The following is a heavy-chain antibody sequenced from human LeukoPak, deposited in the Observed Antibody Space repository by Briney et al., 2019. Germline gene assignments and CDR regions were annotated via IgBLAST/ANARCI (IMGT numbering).Heavy chain of an antibody. Sequence: PGRSLRLSCAASGFTFSRYGMHWVRQAPGKGLEWVAMISNDGSNKYYSDSVKGRFTISRDNAKNSLYLQMNSLRAEDTAVYYCARARDGDVDYWGQGTLVTVSS. V-gene: IGHV3-30*03. CDR3: ARARDGDVDY. D-gene: IGHD4-17*01. CDR1: GFTFSRYG. J-gene: IGHJ4*02. CDR2: ISNDGSNK.